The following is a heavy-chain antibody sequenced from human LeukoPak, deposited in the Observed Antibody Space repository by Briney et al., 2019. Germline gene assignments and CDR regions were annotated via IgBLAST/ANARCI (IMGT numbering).Heavy chain of an antibody. Sequence: GGSLRLSCAASGFTFSIYAMSWVRQAPGKGLEWVLSITSRDGGTWYTDPVKGRFTISRDNSKNMLYLQMNSLRAEDTAVYYCAKDRPNYYESNGDYYRRNGDSWGQGTLVTVSS. D-gene: IGHD3-22*01. CDR2: ITSRDGGT. CDR1: GFTFSIYA. J-gene: IGHJ5*01. CDR3: AKDRPNYYESNGDYYRRNGDS. V-gene: IGHV3-23*01.